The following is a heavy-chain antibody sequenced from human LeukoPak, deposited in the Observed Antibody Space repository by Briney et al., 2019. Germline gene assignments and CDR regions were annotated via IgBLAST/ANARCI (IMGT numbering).Heavy chain of an antibody. J-gene: IGHJ4*02. V-gene: IGHV3-23*01. CDR3: AKPKDSSGYYLFDY. D-gene: IGHD3-22*01. Sequence: PGGSLRLSCAASGFTFSSYVMSWVRQAPGKGLEWVSAISGSGGSTYYADSVKGRFTISRDNSKNTLYLQMNSLRAEDTAVYYCAKPKDSSGYYLFDYWGQGTLVTVSS. CDR2: ISGSGGST. CDR1: GFTFSSYV.